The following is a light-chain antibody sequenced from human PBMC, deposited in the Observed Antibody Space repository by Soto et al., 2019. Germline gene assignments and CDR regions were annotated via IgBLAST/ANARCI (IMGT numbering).Light chain of an antibody. CDR1: GSNIGSNT. CDR3: AAWDDSLNGAV. Sequence: QSALTQPPSASGTPGQRVTISCSGSGSNIGSNTVNWYQQLPGTAPKLLIYSNNQRPSGVPDRFSGSKSGTSASLAISGIQSEDEADYYCAAWDDSLNGAVFGGGTQLTVL. V-gene: IGLV1-44*01. J-gene: IGLJ7*01. CDR2: SNN.